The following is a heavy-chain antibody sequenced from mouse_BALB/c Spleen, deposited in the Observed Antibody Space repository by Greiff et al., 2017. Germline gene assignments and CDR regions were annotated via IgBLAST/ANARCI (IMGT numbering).Heavy chain of an antibody. V-gene: IGHV3-6*02. Sequence: QLKQSGPGLVKPSQSLSLTCSVTGYSITSGYYWNWIRQFPGNKLEWMGYISYDGSNNYNPSLKNRISITRDTSKNQFFLKLNSVTTEDTATYYCATLYGSWFAYWGQGTLVTVSA. CDR2: ISYDGSN. CDR1: GYSITSGYY. J-gene: IGHJ3*01. CDR3: ATLYGSWFAY. D-gene: IGHD1-1*01.